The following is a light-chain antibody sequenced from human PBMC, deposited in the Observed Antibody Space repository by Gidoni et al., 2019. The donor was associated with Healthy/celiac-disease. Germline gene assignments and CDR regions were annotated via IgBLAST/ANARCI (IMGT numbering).Light chain of an antibody. CDR3: LQHNNYPRT. CDR2: AAS. V-gene: IGKV1-17*01. J-gene: IGKJ1*01. Sequence: IQMTQSPSSLSASVGDRVTITRRASQYIRNDFGWYQQKPGKAPKRLIYAASSLQSGVPSRFSGSGSGTEFTLTISSLQPEDFATYYCLQHNNYPRTFGQGTKVEIK. CDR1: QYIRND.